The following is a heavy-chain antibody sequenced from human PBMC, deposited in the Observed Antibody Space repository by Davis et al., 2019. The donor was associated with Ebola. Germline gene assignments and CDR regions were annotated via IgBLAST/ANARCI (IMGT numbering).Heavy chain of an antibody. J-gene: IGHJ5*02. Sequence: SETLSLTCFVSGGSISNYYWSWIRQPPGKGLEWIGYIYYSGSTNYNPSLKSRVTISVDTSTNQFSLKLSSVTAADTAVYYCARGPWGFCSSSGCPGWFDPWGQGTLVTVSS. CDR2: IYYSGST. CDR1: GGSISNYY. D-gene: IGHD2-2*01. CDR3: ARGPWGFCSSSGCPGWFDP. V-gene: IGHV4-59*12.